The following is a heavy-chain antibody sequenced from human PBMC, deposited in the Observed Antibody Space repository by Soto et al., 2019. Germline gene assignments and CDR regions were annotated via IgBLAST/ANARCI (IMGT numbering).Heavy chain of an antibody. CDR1: GFSLSTGGVG. J-gene: IGHJ2*01. Sequence: PPLVNPTQTLTLTGTFSGFSLSTGGVGVGWIRQPPGKALEWLALIYWDDDKRYSPSLRSRLTVTKDTSKHQVVLTMTNMDPVDTATYYCAHSRCGGDCLYFYYAHYSYVIYVSRQRTTDL. CDR2: IYWDDDK. CDR3: AHSRCGGDCLYFYYAHYSYVIYVSRQRTTDL. D-gene: IGHD2-21*02. V-gene: IGHV2-5*02.